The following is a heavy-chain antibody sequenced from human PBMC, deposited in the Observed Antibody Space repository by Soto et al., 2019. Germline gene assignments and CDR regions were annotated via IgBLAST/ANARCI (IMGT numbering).Heavy chain of an antibody. D-gene: IGHD1-20*01. J-gene: IGHJ4*02. V-gene: IGHV3-21*01. CDR2: ISSSSSYI. Sequence: EVQLVESGGGLVKPGGSLRLSCAASGFTFSSYSMNWVRQAPGKGLEWVSSISSSSSYIYYADSVKGRFTISRDNAKNSLYLQMNSLRAEDTAVYYCARAPTPRYNWNQPVTFDYWGQGTLVTVSS. CDR1: GFTFSSYS. CDR3: ARAPTPRYNWNQPVTFDY.